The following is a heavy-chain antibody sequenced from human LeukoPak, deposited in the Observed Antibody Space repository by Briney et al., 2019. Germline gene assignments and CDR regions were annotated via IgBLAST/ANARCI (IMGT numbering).Heavy chain of an antibody. CDR3: ASHGLIDSSGYYGDAFDI. CDR1: GYTFTSYG. J-gene: IGHJ3*02. D-gene: IGHD3-22*01. Sequence: ASVKVSSKASGYTFTSYGISWVRQAPGQGLEWMGWIGAYNGNTNYAQKLQGRVTMTTDTSTSTAYMELRSLRSDDTAVYYCASHGLIDSSGYYGDAFDIWGQGTMVTVSS. CDR2: IGAYNGNT. V-gene: IGHV1-18*01.